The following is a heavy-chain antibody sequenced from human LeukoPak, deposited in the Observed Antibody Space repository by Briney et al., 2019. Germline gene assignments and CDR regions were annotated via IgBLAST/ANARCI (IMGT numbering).Heavy chain of an antibody. CDR2: IFTSGNT. Sequence: SETLSLTCTVSGGSISSHSWSWIRQPAGKGLEWIGRIFTSGNTYYNPSLKSRVIMSVDTSKNQFSLKLSSVTAADTAVYYCARDSLGFGEGYFDYWGQGTLVTVSS. CDR3: ARDSLGFGEGYFDY. V-gene: IGHV4-4*07. D-gene: IGHD3-10*01. CDR1: GGSISSHS. J-gene: IGHJ4*02.